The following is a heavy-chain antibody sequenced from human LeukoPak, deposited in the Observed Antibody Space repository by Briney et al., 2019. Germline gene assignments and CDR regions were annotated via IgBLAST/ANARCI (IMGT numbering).Heavy chain of an antibody. CDR2: IYHSGST. Sequence: PSETPSPTCAVSGYSISSGYYWGWIRQPPGKGLEWIGSIYHSGSTYYNPSLKSRVTISVDTSKNQFSLKLSSVTAADTAVYYCARSGMGAAIGYYFDYWGQGTLVTVSS. CDR1: GYSISSGYY. D-gene: IGHD1-26*01. CDR3: ARSGMGAAIGYYFDY. V-gene: IGHV4-38-2*01. J-gene: IGHJ4*02.